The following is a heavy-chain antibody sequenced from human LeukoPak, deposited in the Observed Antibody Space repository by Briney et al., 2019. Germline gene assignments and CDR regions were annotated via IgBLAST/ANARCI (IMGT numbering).Heavy chain of an antibody. J-gene: IGHJ4*02. CDR3: ARQSEPKGDH. CDR1: GYTFSDYY. CDR2: INPNSGVT. V-gene: IGHV1-2*06. Sequence: ASVKVSCKASGYTFSDYYIHRVRQAPGQGLEWMGRINPNSGVTNYAKNFQGRVTITRDTSISTASMELSSLRSDDTAVYYCARQSEPKGDHWGQGTLVTVSS.